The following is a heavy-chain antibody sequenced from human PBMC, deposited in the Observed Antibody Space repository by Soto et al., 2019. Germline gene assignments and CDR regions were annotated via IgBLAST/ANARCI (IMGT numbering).Heavy chain of an antibody. Sequence: PGGSLRLSCAASGFTFSSYAMSWVRQAPGKGLEWVSAISGSGGSTYYADSVKGRFTISRDNSKNTPYLQMNSLRAEDTAVYYCAKVMITFGGVIPPVSGMDVWGQGTTVTVSS. CDR1: GFTFSSYA. D-gene: IGHD3-16*02. CDR3: AKVMITFGGVIPPVSGMDV. V-gene: IGHV3-23*01. CDR2: ISGSGGST. J-gene: IGHJ6*02.